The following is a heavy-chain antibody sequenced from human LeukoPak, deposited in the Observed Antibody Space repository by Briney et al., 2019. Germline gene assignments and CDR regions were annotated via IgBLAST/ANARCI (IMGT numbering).Heavy chain of an antibody. J-gene: IGHJ3*02. Sequence: GGSLRLSCAASGLTFSSYGMHWVRQAPGKGLEWVAFIRYDGSNKYYADSVKGRFTISRDNSKNTLYLQMNSLRAEDTAVYYCAKLGGDSNAFDIWGQGTMVTVSS. CDR3: AKLGGDSNAFDI. CDR2: IRYDGSNK. V-gene: IGHV3-30*02. CDR1: GLTFSSYG. D-gene: IGHD2-21*02.